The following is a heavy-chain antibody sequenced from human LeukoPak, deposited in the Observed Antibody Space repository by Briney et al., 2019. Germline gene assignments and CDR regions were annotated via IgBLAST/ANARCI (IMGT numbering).Heavy chain of an antibody. V-gene: IGHV3-30*03. CDR1: GFTFSSYG. CDR2: ISYDGSNK. CDR3: AXXYDFWSGSDY. D-gene: IGHD3-3*01. Sequence: GGSLXLSCAASGFTFSSYGMHWVRQAPGKGLEWVAVISYDGSNKYYADSVKGRFTISRDNSKNTVYLQMNRLREEDTAVYYXAXXYDFWSGSDYWGQGTLVTVSS. J-gene: IGHJ4*02.